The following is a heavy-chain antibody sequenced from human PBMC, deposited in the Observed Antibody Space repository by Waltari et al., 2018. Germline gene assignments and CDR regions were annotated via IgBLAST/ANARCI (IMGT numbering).Heavy chain of an antibody. V-gene: IGHV3-7*01. Sequence: EVQLVESGGGLVQPGESLRLSCRASGFTFSSSWMDWVRQAPGEGLEWVANIKPDGSGIHYVDSVQGRFTISRYNAHNLLYLQMNSLRAEDAAVYYCSVSLNSWGQGTLVTVSS. CDR1: GFTFSSSW. CDR3: SVSLNS. J-gene: IGHJ4*02. CDR2: IKPDGSGI.